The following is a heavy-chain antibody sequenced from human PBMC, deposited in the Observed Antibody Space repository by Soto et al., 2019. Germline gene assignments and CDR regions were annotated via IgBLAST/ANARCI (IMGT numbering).Heavy chain of an antibody. D-gene: IGHD3-3*01. CDR2: TYYSGST. V-gene: IGHV4-59*08. CDR1: GGSISSYY. CDR3: ARRITISGVAADAFDI. J-gene: IGHJ3*02. Sequence: SETLSLTCTVSGGSISSYYWSWIRQPPGKGLEWIGYTYYSGSTNYNPSLKSRVTISVDTSKNQFSLKLSSVTAADTAVYYCARRITISGVAADAFDIWGQGTMVTVSS.